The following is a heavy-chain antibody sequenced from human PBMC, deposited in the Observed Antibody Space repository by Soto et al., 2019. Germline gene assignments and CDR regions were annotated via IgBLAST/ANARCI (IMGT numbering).Heavy chain of an antibody. Sequence: SLRLSCAASGFAVSSKYMTWVRQAPGKWLEWVSVIYGGGTTYYADSVKGRFTISRDTSKNTLYLQMNSLRAEDTAVYYCVQTTGWPGFDFWGQGTLVTVPS. CDR1: GFAVSSKY. V-gene: IGHV3-53*01. CDR2: IYGGGTT. D-gene: IGHD6-19*01. CDR3: VQTTGWPGFDF. J-gene: IGHJ4*02.